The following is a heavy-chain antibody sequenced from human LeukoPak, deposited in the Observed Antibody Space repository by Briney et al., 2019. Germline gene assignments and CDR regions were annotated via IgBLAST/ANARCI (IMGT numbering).Heavy chain of an antibody. CDR2: ISYDGSNK. J-gene: IGHJ4*02. Sequence: GGSLRLSCAASGFSFGSYGMHWVRQAPGKGLEWVAVISYDGSNKYYADSVKGRFTISRDNSKNTLYLQMNSLRAEDTAVYYCAKDHDSSGYYDYWGQGTLVTVSS. V-gene: IGHV3-30*18. CDR3: AKDHDSSGYYDY. D-gene: IGHD3-22*01. CDR1: GFSFGSYG.